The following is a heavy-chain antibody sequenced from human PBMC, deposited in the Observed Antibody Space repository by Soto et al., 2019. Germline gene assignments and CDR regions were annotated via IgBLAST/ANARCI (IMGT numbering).Heavy chain of an antibody. Sequence: QVQLVESGGGVVQPGRSLRLSCAASGFSFSSYAMHWVRQAPGKGLEWVAVISYDGSNKYYADSVKGRFTISRDTSKNTLYLQMNSLRAENTAVYYCARVTAVTEDYWGQGTLVTVSS. D-gene: IGHD2-21*02. J-gene: IGHJ4*02. CDR3: ARVTAVTEDY. CDR2: ISYDGSNK. V-gene: IGHV3-30-3*01. CDR1: GFSFSSYA.